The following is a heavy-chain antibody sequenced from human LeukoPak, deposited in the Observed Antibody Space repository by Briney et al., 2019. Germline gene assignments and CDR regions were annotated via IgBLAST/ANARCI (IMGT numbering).Heavy chain of an antibody. CDR3: ARASWVSTADAVW. CDR2: MKGTGET. J-gene: IGHJ4*02. Sequence: GGSLTLSCAASGLSFSSFAMSWVRQAPARWLEWLSSMKGTGETFYADSVRGRCTLFRDGSRNTVYLQLNNLRVEDTAVYYCARASWVSTADAVWWGQGTVVTVSS. CDR1: GLSFSSFA. V-gene: IGHV3-23*01. D-gene: IGHD3-16*01.